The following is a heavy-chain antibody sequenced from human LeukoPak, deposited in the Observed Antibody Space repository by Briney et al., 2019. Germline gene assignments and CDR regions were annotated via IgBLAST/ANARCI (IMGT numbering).Heavy chain of an antibody. CDR1: GFTFSSYA. CDR3: AKDPQLGY. Sequence: QAVGSLRLSCAASGFTFSSYAMSWVRQAPGKGLEWVSAISGSGGSSYYAVSVKGRFTISRDNSKNTLYLQMNSLRAEDTAVYYCAKDPQLGYWGQGTLVTVSS. CDR2: ISGSGGSS. V-gene: IGHV3-23*01. J-gene: IGHJ4*02. D-gene: IGHD3-10*01.